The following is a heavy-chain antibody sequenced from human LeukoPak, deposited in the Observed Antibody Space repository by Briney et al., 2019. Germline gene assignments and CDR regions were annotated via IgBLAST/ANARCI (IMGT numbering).Heavy chain of an antibody. CDR1: GFTFSSYS. V-gene: IGHV3-66*01. CDR3: ARGLRWLPIDY. Sequence: GGSLRLSCAASGFTFSSYSMNWVRQAPGKGLEWVSVIYSGGSTYYADSVKGRFTISRDNSKNTLYLQMNSLRAEDTAVYYCARGLRWLPIDYWGQGTLVTVSS. D-gene: IGHD5-12*01. J-gene: IGHJ4*02. CDR2: IYSGGST.